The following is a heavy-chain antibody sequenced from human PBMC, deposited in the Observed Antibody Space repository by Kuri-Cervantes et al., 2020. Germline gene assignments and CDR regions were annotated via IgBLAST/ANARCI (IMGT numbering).Heavy chain of an antibody. J-gene: IGHJ5*02. CDR1: GFTFSSYS. V-gene: IGHV3-21*01. D-gene: IGHD2-15*01. CDR3: AREGADIVVVVAATSNWFDP. CDR2: ISSSSSYI. Sequence: GESLKISCAASGFTFSSYSMNWVRQAPGKGLEWVSSISSSSSYIYYADSVKGRFTISRDNAKNSLYLQMNSLRAEDTAVYYCAREGADIVVVVAATSNWFDPWGQGTLVTVSS.